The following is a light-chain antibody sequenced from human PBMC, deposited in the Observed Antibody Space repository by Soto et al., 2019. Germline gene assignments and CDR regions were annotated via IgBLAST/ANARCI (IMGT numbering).Light chain of an antibody. J-gene: IGLJ2*01. CDR1: NIGSKN. CDR2: RDS. Sequence: SYELTQPHSVSVALGQTARITCGGNNIGSKNVHWYQQKPGQAPVLVIYRDSNRPSGIPERFSGSNSGNTATLTISRAQAGDEADYYCQVWDSSIVVFGGGTKLTVL. V-gene: IGLV3-9*01. CDR3: QVWDSSIVV.